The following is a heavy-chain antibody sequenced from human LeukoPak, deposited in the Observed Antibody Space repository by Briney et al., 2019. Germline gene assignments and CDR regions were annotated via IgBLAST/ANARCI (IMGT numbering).Heavy chain of an antibody. CDR1: GGSFSGYY. CDR3: ARRWLRNDGDAFDI. Sequence: LSETLSLTCAVYGGSFSGYYWSWIRQPPGKGLEWIGEINHSGSTNYNPSLKSRVTISVDTSKNQFSLKLSSVTAADTAVYYCARRWLRNDGDAFDIWGQGTMVTVSS. J-gene: IGHJ3*02. CDR2: INHSGST. D-gene: IGHD5-12*01. V-gene: IGHV4-34*01.